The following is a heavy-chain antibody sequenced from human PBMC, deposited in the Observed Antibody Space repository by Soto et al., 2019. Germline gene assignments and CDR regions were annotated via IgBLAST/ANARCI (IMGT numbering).Heavy chain of an antibody. CDR2: ISGSTSYT. Sequence: EVQLVESGGGLVKPGGSLRLSCAASGFSFSDYSMNWVRQAPGKGLEWVSSISGSTSYTYYADSLQGRFTVSRDNAEKSLYLRMTSLRAEDTAVYYCARDGAFCSGTGCRDYYHYMDFWGKGTTVTVSS. CDR1: GFSFSDYS. CDR3: ARDGAFCSGTGCRDYYHYMDF. D-gene: IGHD2-2*01. J-gene: IGHJ6*03. V-gene: IGHV3-21*01.